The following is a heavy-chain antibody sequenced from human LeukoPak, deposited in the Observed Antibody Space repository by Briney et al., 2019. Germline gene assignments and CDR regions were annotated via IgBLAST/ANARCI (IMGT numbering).Heavy chain of an antibody. Sequence: PGGSLRLSCAASGFTFSSYWMNWARQAPGKGLEWVAVISYDGSNKYYADSVKGRFTISRDNSKNTLYLQMNSLRAEDTALYYCARNDYARFYFDYWGQGTLVTVSS. CDR3: ARNDYARFYFDY. CDR2: ISYDGSNK. J-gene: IGHJ4*02. CDR1: GFTFSSYW. V-gene: IGHV3-30*03. D-gene: IGHD3-16*01.